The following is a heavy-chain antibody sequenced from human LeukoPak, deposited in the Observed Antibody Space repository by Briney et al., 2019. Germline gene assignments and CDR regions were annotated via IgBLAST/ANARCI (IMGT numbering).Heavy chain of an antibody. D-gene: IGHD3-9*01. CDR1: GGTFSSYP. V-gene: IGHV1-69*13. Sequence: GGSVKVSCKASGGTFSSYPISWVRQAPGQGLAWMGGIIPMFGTTNYALKFQGRVTITADESTSTAYMELSSLRSEDTAVYYCALTGYRYYYGMDVWGQGTTVTVSS. CDR2: IIPMFGTT. CDR3: ALTGYRYYYGMDV. J-gene: IGHJ6*02.